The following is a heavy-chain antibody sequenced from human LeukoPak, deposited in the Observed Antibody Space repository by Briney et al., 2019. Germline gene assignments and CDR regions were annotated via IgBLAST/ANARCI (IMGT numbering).Heavy chain of an antibody. J-gene: IGHJ4*02. V-gene: IGHV3-30-3*02. CDR1: GFTFSSYA. CDR2: ISYDGSNK. CDR3: AKTSRVAARGYFDY. Sequence: GGSLRLSCAASGFTFSSYAMHWVRQAPGKGLEWVAVISYDGSNKYYADSVKGRFTISRDNSKNTLYLQMNSLRAEDTAVYYCAKTSRVAARGYFDYWGQGTLVTVSS. D-gene: IGHD6-6*01.